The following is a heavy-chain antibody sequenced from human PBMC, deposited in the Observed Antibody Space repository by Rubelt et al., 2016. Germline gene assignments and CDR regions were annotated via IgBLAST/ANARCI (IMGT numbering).Heavy chain of an antibody. J-gene: IGHJ6*02. CDR2: ISYDGSNK. CDR1: GFTFSSYA. D-gene: IGHD5-18*01. Sequence: QVQLVESGGGVVQPGRSLRLSCAASGFTFSSYAMHWVRQAPGKGLEWVAVISYDGSNKYYADSVKGRVTISRDNSKNTLYLQMNSLRAEDTAVYYCARDSRYTAMVNYYYYGMDVWGQGTTVTVSS. CDR3: ARDSRYTAMVNYYYYGMDV. V-gene: IGHV3-30*14.